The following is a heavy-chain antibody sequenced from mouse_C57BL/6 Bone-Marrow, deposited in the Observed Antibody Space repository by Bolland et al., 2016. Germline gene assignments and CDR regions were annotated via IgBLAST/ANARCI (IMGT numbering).Heavy chain of an antibody. CDR2: SYT. Sequence: SYTNYNQKFKGKSTLTVEKSSSTAYMQLSSLTSEDSAVYYCARSRYSNSYAMDYWGQGTS. CDR3: ARSRYSNSYAMDY. V-gene: IGHV1-69*01. J-gene: IGHJ4*01. D-gene: IGHD2-5*01.